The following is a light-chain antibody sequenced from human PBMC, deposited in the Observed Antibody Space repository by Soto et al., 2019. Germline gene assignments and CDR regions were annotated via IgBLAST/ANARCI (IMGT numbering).Light chain of an antibody. CDR3: QQYNSYSWT. CDR1: QNIRNW. Sequence: DIQMTQSPSTLSASVGDRVIITCRASQNIRNWLAWYQQKPGKAPNPLIYDASSLESGVPSRFSGSRSGTEFTLTISSLQPDDFATYYCQQYNSYSWTFGQGTKG. J-gene: IGKJ1*01. V-gene: IGKV1-5*01. CDR2: DAS.